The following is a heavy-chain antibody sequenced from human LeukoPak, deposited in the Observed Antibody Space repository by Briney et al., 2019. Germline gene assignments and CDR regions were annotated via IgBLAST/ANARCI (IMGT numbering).Heavy chain of an antibody. CDR1: GSSISSHY. CDR3: ARVLQNYYLLDV. J-gene: IGHJ6*03. CDR2: VYDSEST. D-gene: IGHD3-3*01. Sequence: SETLSLTCTVSGSSISSHYWSWVRQPPGKGLEWIGNVYDSESTHYKSSLKSRVTISDDTSKNQFSLRLTSVTAADTAVYYCARVLQNYYLLDVWGKGTTVTVSS. V-gene: IGHV4-59*11.